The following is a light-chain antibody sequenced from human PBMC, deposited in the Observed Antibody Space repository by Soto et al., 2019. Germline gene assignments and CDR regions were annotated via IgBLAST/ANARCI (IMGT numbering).Light chain of an antibody. J-gene: IGKJ1*01. V-gene: IGKV1-39*01. Sequence: DIQMTQSPSSLSASVGDRVTITCLASQSISSYLNLYQQKPGKAPKLLIYAASSLQSGVPSRFSGTRSGTDFTLTISSLQPEDFATYYCQQSYSTPFTFGQGTKVDIK. CDR3: QQSYSTPFT. CDR2: AAS. CDR1: QSISSY.